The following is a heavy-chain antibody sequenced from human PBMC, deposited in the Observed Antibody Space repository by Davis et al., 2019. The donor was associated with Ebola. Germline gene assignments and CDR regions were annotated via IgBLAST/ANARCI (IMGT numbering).Heavy chain of an antibody. V-gene: IGHV3-11*01. Sequence: GGSLRLSCAASGFTFSDYYMSWIRQAPGQGLEWISYIGPTGTTIYYTDSVKGRFTISRDNAKNSLYLQMNSLRVEDTAVYYCATGEYDSGWYPDRFGFWGQGTRVIVSS. CDR3: ATGEYDSGWYPDRFGF. D-gene: IGHD6-19*01. J-gene: IGHJ4*02. CDR2: IGPTGTTI. CDR1: GFTFSDYY.